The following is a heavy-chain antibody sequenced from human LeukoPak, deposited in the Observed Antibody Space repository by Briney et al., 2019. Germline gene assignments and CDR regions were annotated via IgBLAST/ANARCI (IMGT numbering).Heavy chain of an antibody. CDR3: ARGGAARPGLLSYYYYMDV. J-gene: IGHJ6*03. Sequence: ASVKVSCKASGYTFTGYYMHWVRQAPGQGLEWMGWINPNSGGTNYAQKFQGRVTMTRDTSISTAYMELSRLRSDDTAVYYCARGGAARPGLLSYYYYMDVWGKGTTVTVSS. CDR2: INPNSGGT. CDR1: GYTFTGYY. D-gene: IGHD6-6*01. V-gene: IGHV1-2*02.